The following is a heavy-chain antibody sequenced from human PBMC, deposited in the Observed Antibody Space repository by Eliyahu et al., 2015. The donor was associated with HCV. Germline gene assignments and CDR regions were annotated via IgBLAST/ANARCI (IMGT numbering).Heavy chain of an antibody. J-gene: IGHJ2*01. V-gene: IGHV3-21*01. CDR1: GFTFSRXG. D-gene: IGHD3-3*01. Sequence: EVQLVESGGGLVKPGGSLRLSCAASGFTFSRXGMXWVRQAPGKGLEWVXSISSSRSYIYTADSVKGRFTISRDNAKNSLYLQMNSLRAEDTAVYYCARTDYDFWSGYNKDWYFDLWGRGTLVTVSS. CDR2: ISSSRSYI. CDR3: ARTDYDFWSGYNKDWYFDL.